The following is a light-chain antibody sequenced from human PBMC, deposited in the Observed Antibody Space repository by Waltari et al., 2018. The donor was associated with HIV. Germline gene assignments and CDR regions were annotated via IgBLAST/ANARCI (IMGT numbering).Light chain of an antibody. Sequence: QSALTQPAPVSGSPGQSITISCTGTSTDLGGYKYVSWHHQHPGKATIHMIYQVTSRPSCVSKHFSCSKSGHTASLTISGLQAEDEADYYCSSFTISSTLDFGTETKVSVL. CDR1: STDLGGYKY. CDR3: SSFTISSTLD. CDR2: QVT. J-gene: IGLJ1*01. V-gene: IGLV2-14*01.